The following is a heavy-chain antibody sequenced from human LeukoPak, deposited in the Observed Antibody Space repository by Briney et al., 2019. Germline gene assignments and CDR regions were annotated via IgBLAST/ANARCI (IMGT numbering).Heavy chain of an antibody. Sequence: SETLSLTCTVSGGSISSGNYYWSWIRQHPGKGLEWIGYIHHSGDTHYNPSLKSRVSISVDTSKNQFSLKLSSVTAADTAVYYCARASVVTATDYWGQGALVTVSS. D-gene: IGHD2-21*02. CDR3: ARASVVTATDY. V-gene: IGHV4-30-4*01. J-gene: IGHJ4*02. CDR2: IHHSGDT. CDR1: GGSISSGNYY.